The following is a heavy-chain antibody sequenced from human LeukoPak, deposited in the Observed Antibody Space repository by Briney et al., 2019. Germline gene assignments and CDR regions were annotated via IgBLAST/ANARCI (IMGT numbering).Heavy chain of an antibody. D-gene: IGHD4-17*01. CDR3: AKDPAYGDRPNWFDP. J-gene: IGHJ5*02. V-gene: IGHV3-23*01. Sequence: GGSLRLSCAASGFSFVNYHMNWVRQGPGKGLEWVSAISGSGSRTYYADSVKGRFTISRDNPKNTLYLQMNSLRAEDTAVYYCAKDPAYGDRPNWFDPWGQGTLVTVSS. CDR2: ISGSGSRT. CDR1: GFSFVNYH.